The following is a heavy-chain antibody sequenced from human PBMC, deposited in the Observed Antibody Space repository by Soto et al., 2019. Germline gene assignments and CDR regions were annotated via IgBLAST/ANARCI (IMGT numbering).Heavy chain of an antibody. J-gene: IGHJ4*02. CDR3: AREPTVDTSGYFYYFDF. D-gene: IGHD3-22*01. CDR1: GGTFGNFV. Sequence: QVVQSGAEVRRPGSSVKVSCTASGGTFGNFVINWVRQAPGQGLEWMGGITPVFGTPHYAQRFQGRVTITADESTETVYMGMRGLRVGDTAVYYCAREPTVDTSGYFYYFDFWGQGTLVSVSA. V-gene: IGHV1-69*01. CDR2: ITPVFGTP.